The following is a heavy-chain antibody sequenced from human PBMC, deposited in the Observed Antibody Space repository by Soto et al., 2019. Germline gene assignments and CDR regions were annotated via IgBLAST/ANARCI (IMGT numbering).Heavy chain of an antibody. CDR2: INAGNDNT. J-gene: IGHJ4*02. Sequence: ASVKVSCKASGYTFTSYAMHWVRQAPGQRLEWMGWINAGNDNTKYSQKFQGRVTITRDTSASTAYMELSCLKSEDTAVYYCARDRYYGSGSYNYFDYWGQGTQVTVSS. V-gene: IGHV1-3*01. D-gene: IGHD3-10*01. CDR3: ARDRYYGSGSYNYFDY. CDR1: GYTFTSYA.